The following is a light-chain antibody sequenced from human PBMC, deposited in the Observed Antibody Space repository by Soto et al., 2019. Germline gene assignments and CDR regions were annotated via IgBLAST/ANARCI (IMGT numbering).Light chain of an antibody. J-gene: IGKJ4*01. CDR3: QQYGSSPPN. CDR2: GAS. V-gene: IGKV3-20*01. Sequence: EMVFTQSXAXLXVSPRERATLPCRASQSVSSSYLAWYQQKPGQAPRLLIYGASSRATGIPDRFSGSGSGTDFTLTISRLEPEDFAVYYCQQYGSSPPNFGGGTKVDIK. CDR1: QSVSSSY.